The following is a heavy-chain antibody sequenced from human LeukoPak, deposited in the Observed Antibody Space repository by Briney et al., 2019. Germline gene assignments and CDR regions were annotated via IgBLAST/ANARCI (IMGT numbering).Heavy chain of an antibody. V-gene: IGHV4-39*07. CDR1: GGSINSSSYY. CDR2: VYYSEST. J-gene: IGHJ5*02. Sequence: SETLSLTCTVSGGSINSSSYYWGWIRQSPGKGLEWIGSVYYSESTYYNPSLKSRVTISLDTSKNQFSLKLNCARGGYYGSGNDFRFDPWGQGTLVTVSS. D-gene: IGHD3-10*01. CDR3: FRFDP.